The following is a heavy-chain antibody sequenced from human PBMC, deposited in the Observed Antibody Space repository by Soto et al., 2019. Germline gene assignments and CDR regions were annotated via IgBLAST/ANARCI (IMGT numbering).Heavy chain of an antibody. V-gene: IGHV3-23*01. CDR1: GFTFSSYA. Sequence: GGSLRLSCAASGFTFSSYAMSWVRQAPGKGLEWVSAISGSGGSTYYADSVKGRFTISRDNSKNTLYLQMNSLRAEDTAVYYCAKDPDDLQQLVDYYFDYWGQGTLVTISS. CDR3: AKDPDDLQQLVDYYFDY. J-gene: IGHJ4*02. CDR2: ISGSGGST. D-gene: IGHD6-13*01.